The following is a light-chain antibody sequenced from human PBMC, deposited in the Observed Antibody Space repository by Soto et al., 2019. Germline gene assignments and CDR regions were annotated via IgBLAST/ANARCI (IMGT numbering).Light chain of an antibody. Sequence: QSVLTQAPSASGTPGQRVSISCSGSSSNIGSNTVNCYQQLPGTAPKLLIYSNNHRPSAVPDRFSGSKSGTSASLAISGLQSEDEADYYCAAWDDSLNGRYVFGTGTKVTVL. CDR1: SSNIGSNT. V-gene: IGLV1-44*01. CDR3: AAWDDSLNGRYV. J-gene: IGLJ1*01. CDR2: SNN.